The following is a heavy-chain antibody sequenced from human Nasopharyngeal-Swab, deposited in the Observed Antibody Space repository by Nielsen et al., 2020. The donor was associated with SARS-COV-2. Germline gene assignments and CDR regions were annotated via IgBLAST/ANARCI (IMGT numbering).Heavy chain of an antibody. CDR3: ASGGYDFWSGYPSDY. CDR2: ISTTGSSK. J-gene: IGHJ4*02. CDR1: GFTFSDHC. Sequence: GGSLRLSCAASGFTFSDHCMSWIRQAPGKGLEWVSHISTTGSSKYYADSLKGRFTISRDNDKNSLYLQMNSLRADDTAVYYCASGGYDFWSGYPSDYWGLGTLVTVSS. D-gene: IGHD3-3*01. V-gene: IGHV3-11*04.